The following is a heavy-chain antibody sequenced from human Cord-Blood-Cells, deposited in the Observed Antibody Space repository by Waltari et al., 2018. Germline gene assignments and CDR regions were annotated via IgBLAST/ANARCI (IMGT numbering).Heavy chain of an antibody. CDR1: GGSISSYY. Sequence: QVQLQESGPGLVKPSETLSLTCTVSGGSISSYYWSWIRQPPGKGLEWIGYIYYSGSPNYNPALKSRVTISVDTSKNQFSLKLSSVTAADTAVYYCASTGYSSGWNNYWYFDLWGRGTLVTVSS. J-gene: IGHJ2*01. V-gene: IGHV4-59*01. CDR3: ASTGYSSGWNNYWYFDL. CDR2: IYYSGSP. D-gene: IGHD6-19*01.